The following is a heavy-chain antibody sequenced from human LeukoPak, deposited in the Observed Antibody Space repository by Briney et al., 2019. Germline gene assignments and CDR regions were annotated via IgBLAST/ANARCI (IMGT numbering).Heavy chain of an antibody. CDR1: GDTFSGYA. CDR2: IIPILGTA. D-gene: IGHD1-1*01. CDR3: AREAPRAKTTDY. Sequence: ASVKVSCKASGDTFSGYAINWVRQAPGQGLEWMGRIIPILGTANYAQKFQGRVTITADKSTSIAYMELSSLRSEDTAVYYCAREAPRAKTTDYWGQGTLVTVSS. V-gene: IGHV1-69*10. J-gene: IGHJ4*02.